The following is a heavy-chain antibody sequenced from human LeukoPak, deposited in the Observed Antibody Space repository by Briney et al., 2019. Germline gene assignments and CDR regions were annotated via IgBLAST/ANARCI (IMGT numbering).Heavy chain of an antibody. J-gene: IGHJ3*02. V-gene: IGHV1-2*02. D-gene: IGHD3-22*01. Sequence: ASVKVSCKASGYTFTGYYMHWVRQAPGQGLEWMGWINPNSGGTNYAQKFQGRVTMTRDTSISTAYMELSRLRSDDTAVYYCASTYYYDNSGSLAFHIWGQGTMVTVSS. CDR3: ASTYYYDNSGSLAFHI. CDR1: GYTFTGYY. CDR2: INPNSGGT.